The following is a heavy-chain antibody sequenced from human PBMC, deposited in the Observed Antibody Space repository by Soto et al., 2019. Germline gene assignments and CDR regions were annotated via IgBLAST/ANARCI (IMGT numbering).Heavy chain of an antibody. D-gene: IGHD4-17*01. Sequence: QVQLVQSGAEVKKPGASVKVSCKASGYTFTSYDINWVRQATGQGLEWMGWMNPNSGNTGYAQKFQGRVTMTRNTSISTAYMELSSLRSEDTAVYYCARERPPGYDYGDRRTTGYGMDVWGQGTTVTVSS. V-gene: IGHV1-8*01. CDR2: MNPNSGNT. J-gene: IGHJ6*02. CDR1: GYTFTSYD. CDR3: ARERPPGYDYGDRRTTGYGMDV.